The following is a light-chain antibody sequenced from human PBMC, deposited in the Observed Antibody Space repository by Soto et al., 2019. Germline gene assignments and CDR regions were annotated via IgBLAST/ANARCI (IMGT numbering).Light chain of an antibody. CDR2: GAS. CDR1: QSVSFSY. CDR3: QQYGSSPPYT. V-gene: IGKV3-20*01. Sequence: EIVLTQSPGTLSLPPGERATLSCRASQSVSFSYLAWYQQKPGQAPRLLIYGASSRATGIPDRFSGSGSGTDFTLTISRLEPEDFAVYYCQQYGSSPPYTFGQGTKLKIK. J-gene: IGKJ2*01.